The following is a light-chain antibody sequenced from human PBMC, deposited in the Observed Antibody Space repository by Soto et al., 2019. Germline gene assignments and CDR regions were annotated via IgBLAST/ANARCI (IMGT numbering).Light chain of an antibody. CDR2: GTS. CDR3: QQYKNWPWT. J-gene: IGKJ1*01. CDR1: ERIYSAY. V-gene: IGKV3-20*01. Sequence: VVLTQSPGTLSLSRGERATLSCRASERIYSAYLGWYQQKPGQAPRLIIYGTSSRATGIPDRFSGSGSGTDFTLTISRLEPEDFAVYYCQQYKNWPWTFGQGTKVDIK.